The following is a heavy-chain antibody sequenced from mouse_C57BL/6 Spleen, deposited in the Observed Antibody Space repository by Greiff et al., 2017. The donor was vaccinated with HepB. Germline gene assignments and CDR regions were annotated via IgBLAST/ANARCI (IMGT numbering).Heavy chain of an antibody. CDR1: GYTFHSYW. Sequence: QVQLQQPGAELVKPGASVKLSCKASGYTFHSYWMHWVKQRPGQGLEWIGMIHPNSGSTNYNEKFKSKATLTVDKSSSTAYMQLSSLTTEDSAVYYCARRVRHYAMDYWGQGTSVTVSS. CDR2: IHPNSGST. CDR3: ARRVRHYAMDY. V-gene: IGHV1-64*01. J-gene: IGHJ4*01. D-gene: IGHD2-14*01.